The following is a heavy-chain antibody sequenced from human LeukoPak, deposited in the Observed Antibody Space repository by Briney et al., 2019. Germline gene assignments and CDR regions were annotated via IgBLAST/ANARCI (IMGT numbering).Heavy chain of an antibody. CDR3: ARLLSEPGIAVD. CDR1: GFTFSSYS. V-gene: IGHV3-21*05. CDR2: ISSSSSYI. Sequence: GGSLRLSCAASGFTFSSYSMNWVRQAPGKGLEWVSYISSSSSYIYYADSVKGRFTISRDNAKNSLYLQMNSLRAEDTAVYYCARLLSEPGIAVDWGQGTLVTVSS. D-gene: IGHD6-19*01. J-gene: IGHJ4*02.